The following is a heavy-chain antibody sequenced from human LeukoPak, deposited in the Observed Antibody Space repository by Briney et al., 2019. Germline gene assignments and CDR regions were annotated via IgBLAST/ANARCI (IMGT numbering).Heavy chain of an antibody. CDR3: ARHFPRYSSSWYNYYYGMDV. J-gene: IGHJ6*02. CDR1: GGSISSYY. V-gene: IGHV4-4*07. CDR2: IYTSGST. D-gene: IGHD6-13*01. Sequence: TSETLSLICTVSGGSISSYYWSWIRQPAGKGLEWIGRIYTSGSTNYNPSLKSRVTMSVDTSKNQFSLKLSSVTAADTAVYYCARHFPRYSSSWYNYYYGMDVWGQGTTVTVSS.